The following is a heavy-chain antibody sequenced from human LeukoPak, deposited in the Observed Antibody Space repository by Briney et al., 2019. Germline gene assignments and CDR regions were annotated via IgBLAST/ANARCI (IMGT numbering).Heavy chain of an antibody. J-gene: IGHJ4*02. CDR3: AKDPSYYGDYPGY. CDR1: GFTFSSYG. D-gene: IGHD4-17*01. V-gene: IGHV3-30*18. Sequence: GRSLRLSCAASGFTFSSYGVHWVRQAPGKGLEWVAVISYDGSNKYYADSVKGRFTISRDNSKNTLYLQMNSLRAEDTAVYYCAKDPSYYGDYPGYWGQGTLVTVSS. CDR2: ISYDGSNK.